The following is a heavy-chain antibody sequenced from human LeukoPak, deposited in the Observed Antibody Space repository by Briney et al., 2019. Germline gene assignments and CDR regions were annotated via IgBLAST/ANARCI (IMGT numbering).Heavy chain of an antibody. CDR3: AKDKQGGDYFSYMDV. CDR1: GFTFDDYG. D-gene: IGHD4-17*01. V-gene: IGHV3-9*01. J-gene: IGHJ6*03. CDR2: ISRNSGSI. Sequence: GGSLRLSCEVSGFTFDDYGMHWVRQVPGRGLEWVAGISRNSGSIGYADSVKGRFTISRDNAKNSLYLQMNGLRAEDTALYYCAKDKQGGDYFSYMDVWGKGTTVTISS.